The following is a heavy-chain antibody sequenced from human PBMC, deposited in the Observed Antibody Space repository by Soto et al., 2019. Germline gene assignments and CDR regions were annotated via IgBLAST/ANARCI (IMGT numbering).Heavy chain of an antibody. Sequence: GGSLRLSCAASGFTYSTYTMHWVRQAPGKGLEWVAVISYDGNNKFYADSVKGRFTISRDSTKQTLYLQMNSLRPDDTAMYYCARDGVFSMEYTWNYGNYFDYWGQGSLVTVSS. CDR1: GFTYSTYT. V-gene: IGHV3-30-3*01. D-gene: IGHD1-7*01. CDR3: ARDGVFSMEYTWNYGNYFDY. J-gene: IGHJ4*02. CDR2: ISYDGNNK.